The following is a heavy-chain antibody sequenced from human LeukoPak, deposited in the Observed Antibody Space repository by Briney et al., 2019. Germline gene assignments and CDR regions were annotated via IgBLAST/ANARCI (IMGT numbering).Heavy chain of an antibody. Sequence: SETLSLTCAVYGGSFSNYYWSWIRQPPGKGLEWIGEINHSGSTSYNPSLKSRVTMSVDTSKNQFSLKLSSVTAADTAVYYCAKRYCSSTTCYDDRGAFDYWGQGTLVTVSS. D-gene: IGHD2-2*01. CDR3: AKRYCSSTTCYDDRGAFDY. CDR1: GGSFSNYY. V-gene: IGHV4-34*01. J-gene: IGHJ4*02. CDR2: INHSGST.